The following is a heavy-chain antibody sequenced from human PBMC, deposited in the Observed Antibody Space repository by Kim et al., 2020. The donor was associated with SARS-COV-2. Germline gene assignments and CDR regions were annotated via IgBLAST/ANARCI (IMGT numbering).Heavy chain of an antibody. CDR3: ARREGPTVTSIVY. CDR2: INTQTGNP. CDR1: GYTVTEYG. V-gene: IGHV7-4-1*02. Sequence: ASVKVSCKASGYTVTEYGLNWVRQAPGQGLEWMGWINTQTGNPTYAQGFTGRFVFSLDTSVNTAYLQISSLESEDTAIYYCARREGPTVTSIVYWGQGTL. D-gene: IGHD4-17*01. J-gene: IGHJ4*02.